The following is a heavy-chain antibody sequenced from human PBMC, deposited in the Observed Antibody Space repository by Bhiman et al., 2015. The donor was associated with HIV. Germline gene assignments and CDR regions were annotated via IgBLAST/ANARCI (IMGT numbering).Heavy chain of an antibody. Sequence: QVQLVESGGGVVQPGRSLRLSCAASGFTFGSSAIHWVRQAPGKGLDWVAAISYNGGNKYYADFVKGRFTISRDTSKNTLYLQMNSLRAEDTAVYYCAKSGLFVLVVYAPDVFVYLGPRDNGHRLF. V-gene: IGHV3-30*04. CDR1: GFTFGSSA. J-gene: IGHJ3*02. D-gene: IGHD2-8*02. CDR3: AKSGLFVLVVYAPDVFVY. CDR2: ISYNGGNK.